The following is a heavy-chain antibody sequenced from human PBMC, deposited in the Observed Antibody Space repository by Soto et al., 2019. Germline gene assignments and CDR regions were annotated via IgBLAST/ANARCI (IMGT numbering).Heavy chain of an antibody. V-gene: IGHV4-4*02. D-gene: IGHD3-16*01. CDR3: ARISAYHFDY. Sequence: SETLSLTCAVSGGSIRSNNWWSWVRQPPGKGLEWIGEICHSGVTNYNPSLKSRVTISVDKSKNQFSLKLSSLTAADTAVYYCARISAYHFDYWGQGTLVTSPQ. CDR1: GGSIRSNNW. CDR2: ICHSGVT. J-gene: IGHJ4*02.